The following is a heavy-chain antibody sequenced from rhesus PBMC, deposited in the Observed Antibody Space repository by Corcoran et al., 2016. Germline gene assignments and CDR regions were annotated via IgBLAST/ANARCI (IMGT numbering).Heavy chain of an antibody. Sequence: QVQLQESGPGLVKPSETLSLTCAVSGHSISSNYWNWIRQPPWKGLGWIGGIYGSGGSNSLNPSLKSRVTISRDTSKNQFSLKLSSVTAADTAVYYCAITDCSGTYCYARSFDYWGQGVLVTVSS. CDR3: AITDCSGTYCYARSFDY. J-gene: IGHJ4*01. V-gene: IGHV4-160*01. CDR1: GHSISSNY. D-gene: IGHD2-27*01. CDR2: IYGSGGSN.